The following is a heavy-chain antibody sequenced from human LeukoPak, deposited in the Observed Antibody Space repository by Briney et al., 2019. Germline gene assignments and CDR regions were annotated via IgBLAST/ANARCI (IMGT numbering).Heavy chain of an antibody. D-gene: IGHD1/OR15-1a*01. Sequence: GGSLRLSCAASGFTFSSYWMHWVRQAPGKGLVWVSGINSDGRSTSSAAPVKGRFPISRDNAKNTLYLQMNSLRAEDTAVYYCARRNKGGGVDYWGQGTLVTVSS. CDR1: GFTFSSYW. J-gene: IGHJ4*02. CDR3: ARRNKGGGVDY. V-gene: IGHV3-74*01. CDR2: INSDGRST.